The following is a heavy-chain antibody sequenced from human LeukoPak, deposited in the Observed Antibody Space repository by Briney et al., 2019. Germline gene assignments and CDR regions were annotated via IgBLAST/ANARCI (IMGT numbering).Heavy chain of an antibody. D-gene: IGHD7-27*01. Sequence: GGSLRLSCAASGFTFSSYSMNWVRQAPGKGLEWVSAISGSGGSTYYADSVKGRFTISRDNSKNTLYLQMNSLRAEDTAVYYCAKESPYWGGAGKYYFDYWGQGTLVTVSS. CDR2: ISGSGGST. CDR1: GFTFSSYS. V-gene: IGHV3-23*01. J-gene: IGHJ4*02. CDR3: AKESPYWGGAGKYYFDY.